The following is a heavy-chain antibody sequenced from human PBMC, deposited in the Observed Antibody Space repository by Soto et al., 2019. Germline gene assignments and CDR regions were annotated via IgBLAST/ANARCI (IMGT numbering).Heavy chain of an antibody. D-gene: IGHD4-4*01. J-gene: IGHJ3*02. CDR2: IIPILGIA. V-gene: IGHV1-69*08. Sequence: QVQLVQSGAEVKKPGSSVKVSCKASGGTFSSYTISWVRQAPGQGLEWMGRIIPILGIANYAQKFQGRVTITADKSTSTAYMELSSLRSEDTAVYYCAREPYSYYSNYSEDASDIWGQGTMVTVSS. CDR1: GGTFSSYT. CDR3: AREPYSYYSNYSEDASDI.